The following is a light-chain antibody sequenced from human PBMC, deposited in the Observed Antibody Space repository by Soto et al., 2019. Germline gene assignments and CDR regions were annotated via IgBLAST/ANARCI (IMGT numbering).Light chain of an antibody. CDR2: GTS. V-gene: IGKV3-20*01. J-gene: IGKJ3*01. CDR1: QNVYSNF. CDR3: HQYGNSPLT. Sequence: ETVLTQSPGTLSLSPGDRATLSCRASQNVYSNFVGWYQQRPGQAPRLLIYGTSTRATDIPDRFSGSGSGTDFTLTISRLEPDDFAVYFCHQYGNSPLTFGPGTKLDF.